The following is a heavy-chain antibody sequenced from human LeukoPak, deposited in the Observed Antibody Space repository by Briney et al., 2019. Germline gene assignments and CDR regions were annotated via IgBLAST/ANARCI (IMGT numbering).Heavy chain of an antibody. CDR3: AGANWAAGVTFDN. Sequence: ASVKVSCKASGYTFTDYYMHWVRQAPGQGLEWMGWINCNSGDTKYAQKFQGRVTRTRDTSISTAYRELSGLRPDDTVVYYCAGANWAAGVTFDNWGQGTLVTVSS. J-gene: IGHJ4*02. CDR2: INCNSGDT. D-gene: IGHD7-27*01. V-gene: IGHV1-2*01. CDR1: GYTFTDYY.